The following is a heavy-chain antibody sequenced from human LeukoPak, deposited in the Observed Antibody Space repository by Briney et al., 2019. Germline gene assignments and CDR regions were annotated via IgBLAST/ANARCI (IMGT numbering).Heavy chain of an antibody. CDR3: ARGYGVSDY. V-gene: IGHV3-33*08. D-gene: IGHD4-17*01. J-gene: IGHJ4*02. CDR1: GFTFSNYE. CDR2: IWYDGSDK. Sequence: GGSLRLSCAASGFTFSNYEFNWVRQAPGKGLEWVAIIWYDGSDKYYADSVKGRFTISRDNSKNTLYLQMNSLRAEDTAVYYCARGYGVSDYWGQGTLVTVSS.